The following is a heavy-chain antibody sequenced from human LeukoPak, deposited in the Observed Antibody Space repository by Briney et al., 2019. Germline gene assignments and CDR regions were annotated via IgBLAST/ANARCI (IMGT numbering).Heavy chain of an antibody. D-gene: IGHD6-6*01. CDR3: ATDTGQLVLRPLDSYD. Sequence: EGSLRLSCAASTLSFSNTWMSWIRQAPGKGLEWIGRIKSESDGGAPFYTPSVEGRFTISRDDSKKRMYLQMERMTTEDTAIYYCATDTGQLVLRPLDSYDWGQGTLVTVSS. CDR2: IKSESDGGAP. J-gene: IGHJ1*01. CDR1: TLSFSNTW. V-gene: IGHV3-15*01.